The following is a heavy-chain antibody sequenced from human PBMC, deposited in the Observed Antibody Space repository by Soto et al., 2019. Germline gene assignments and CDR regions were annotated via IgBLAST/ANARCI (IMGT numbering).Heavy chain of an antibody. CDR1: GFPFSDSA. Sequence: GGSLRVSCAASGFPFSDSARHWVRQTSGKGLEWVGRIRNKGNNYATAYTASVKGRFTISRDESKNTVYLQMNSLKIDDTAVYYCTARRDWTAVDPLEYWGLGTLVTVSS. CDR2: IRNKGNNYAT. CDR3: TARRDWTAVDPLEY. D-gene: IGHD5-18*01. J-gene: IGHJ4*02. V-gene: IGHV3-73*01.